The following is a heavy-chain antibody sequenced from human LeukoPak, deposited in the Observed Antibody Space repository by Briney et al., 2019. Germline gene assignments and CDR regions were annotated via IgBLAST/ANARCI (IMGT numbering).Heavy chain of an antibody. D-gene: IGHD4-17*01. Sequence: GRSLRLSCAASGFTFDDYAMHWVRQAPGEGLEWGSGISWNSGSIGYADSVKGRFTISRDNAKNSLYLQMNSLRAEDTSLYYCAKDIEDGDYPVPDWYFDLWGRGTLVTVSS. CDR3: AKDIEDGDYPVPDWYFDL. V-gene: IGHV3-9*01. CDR2: ISWNSGSI. CDR1: GFTFDDYA. J-gene: IGHJ2*01.